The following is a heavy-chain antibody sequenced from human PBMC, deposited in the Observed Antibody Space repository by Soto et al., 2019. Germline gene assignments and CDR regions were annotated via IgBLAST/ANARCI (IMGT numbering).Heavy chain of an antibody. V-gene: IGHV1-18*01. J-gene: IGHJ4*02. D-gene: IGHD3-10*01. CDR3: ATYYFGSGSYYRFDN. CDR2: ISASDGST. CDR1: GYAFSFG. Sequence: WPSVKVSCKASGYAFSFGFSWVRQAPGQGLEWMGWISASDGSTNSAQKFRGRISLTTDTSTNTAYLDLLSLTSDDTAVYFCATYYFGSGSYYRFDNWGQGTLVTVSS.